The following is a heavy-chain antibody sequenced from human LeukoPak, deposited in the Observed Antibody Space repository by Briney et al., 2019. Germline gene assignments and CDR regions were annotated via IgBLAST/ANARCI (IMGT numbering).Heavy chain of an antibody. CDR1: GGSFSGYY. Sequence: PSETLSLTCAVYGGSFSGYYWSWIRQPPGKGLEWIGEINHSGSTNYNPSLKSRVTISVDTSKNQFSLKLSSVTAADTAVYYCARRTSTSNYYDSSGYYRYFDYWGQGTLVTVSS. J-gene: IGHJ4*02. V-gene: IGHV4-34*01. CDR2: INHSGST. CDR3: ARRTSTSNYYDSSGYYRYFDY. D-gene: IGHD3-22*01.